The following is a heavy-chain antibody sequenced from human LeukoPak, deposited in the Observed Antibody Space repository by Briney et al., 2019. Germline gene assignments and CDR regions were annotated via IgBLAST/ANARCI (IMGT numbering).Heavy chain of an antibody. J-gene: IGHJ4*02. CDR2: IMEDGSEK. V-gene: IGHV3-7*04. CDR1: GFTFNNYY. CDR3: ARAIGSSLDY. Sequence: GGSLRLSCATSGFTFNNYYMTWVRQAPGKGLEWVAHIMEDGSEKHYVDSVKGRFTISRDNAKNSLYLQMNSLRAEDTAVYYCARAIGSSLDYWGQGTLVTVSS. D-gene: IGHD6-13*01.